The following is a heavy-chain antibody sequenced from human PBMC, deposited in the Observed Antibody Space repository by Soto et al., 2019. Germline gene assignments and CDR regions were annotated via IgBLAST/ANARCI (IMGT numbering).Heavy chain of an antibody. D-gene: IGHD3-10*01. CDR3: AGDGVRNGAYNGWLDP. J-gene: IGHJ5*02. Sequence: EVQLVESGGDLVQPDGSLRLSCAASGFGFSSYWMTWVRQAPGKGLEWVANIKQDGREKYYVASVKGRFTISRDNGNNLLYLQMDSLTPDDTAVYYCAGDGVRNGAYNGWLDPWGQGTLVTVSS. CDR1: GFGFSSYW. V-gene: IGHV3-7*03. CDR2: IKQDGREK.